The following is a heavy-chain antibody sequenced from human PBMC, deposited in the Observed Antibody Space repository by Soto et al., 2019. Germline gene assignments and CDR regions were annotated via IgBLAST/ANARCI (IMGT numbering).Heavy chain of an antibody. CDR2: ISGRGDTT. CDR3: AKDGGYSYAPRD. J-gene: IGHJ4*02. V-gene: IGHV3-23*01. D-gene: IGHD5-18*01. CDR1: GFTFSSYA. Sequence: EVQLLESGGGLVQPGGSLRLSCAASGFTFSSYAMAWVRQAPGKGLEWVSGISGRGDTTYYADSVKGRFTISRDNSKNTLYLQMNSLSAEDTAVYYCAKDGGYSYAPRDWGQGTLVTVSS.